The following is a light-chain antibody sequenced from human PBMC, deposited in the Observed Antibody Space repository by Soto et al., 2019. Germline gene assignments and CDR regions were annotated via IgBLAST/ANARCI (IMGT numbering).Light chain of an antibody. CDR1: QSVSSK. V-gene: IGKV3-15*01. J-gene: IGKJ3*01. Sequence: EILMTQSPATLSVSPGERATLSCRASQSVSSKLAWYKQKPGQAPRLRIYGASTRATGIQARFSGSGSGTEFTLTISSLKSEDFAIYHCLQRSIGFTFGPGTKVDIK. CDR3: LQRSIGFT. CDR2: GAS.